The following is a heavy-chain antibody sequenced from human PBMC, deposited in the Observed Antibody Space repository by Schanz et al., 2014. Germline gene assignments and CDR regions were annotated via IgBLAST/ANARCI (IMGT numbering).Heavy chain of an antibody. J-gene: IGHJ5*02. CDR1: RYTFNTYG. V-gene: IGHV1-18*01. Sequence: QGQLVQSGPEVKEPGASVKVSCEASRYTFNTYGLNWVRQAPGQGLEWMGWISAYTNNTNYAQKVQGRVTMTTDTSTGTAYMELRSLRSDDTAVYYCARDRRRYCSTASCLHANWFDPWGQGTLVTVSS. D-gene: IGHD2-2*01. CDR3: ARDRRRYCSTASCLHANWFDP. CDR2: ISAYTNNT.